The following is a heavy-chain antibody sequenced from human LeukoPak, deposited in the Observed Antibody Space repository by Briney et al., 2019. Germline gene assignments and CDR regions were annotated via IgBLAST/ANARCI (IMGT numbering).Heavy chain of an antibody. CDR2: IYYSGST. Sequence: SETLSLTCTVSGGSISFSTYFWGWIRQSPGKGLEWIGQIYYSGSTNYNPSLKSRVTISVDTSKNQISLKLSSVIAADTAVYYCARQTDAYYYGSGSSVRTASNWFDPWGPGTLVTVSS. V-gene: IGHV4-61*05. J-gene: IGHJ5*02. CDR1: GGSISFSTYF. D-gene: IGHD3-10*01. CDR3: ARQTDAYYYGSGSSVRTASNWFDP.